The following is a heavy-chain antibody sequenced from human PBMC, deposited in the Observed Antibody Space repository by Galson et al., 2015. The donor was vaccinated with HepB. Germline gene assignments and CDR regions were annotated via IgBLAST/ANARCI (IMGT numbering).Heavy chain of an antibody. D-gene: IGHD3-22*01. Sequence: SLRLSCAASGFSFTNYAMQWVRQAPGKGLEWVALISYDGSKRYYADSVKGRFTISKDSSKNTLYLQMDSLRAEDTAVYYCARERRGYFLQHWGQGTLVTVSS. CDR1: GFSFTNYA. J-gene: IGHJ1*01. CDR3: ARERRGYFLQH. V-gene: IGHV3-30-3*01. CDR2: ISYDGSKR.